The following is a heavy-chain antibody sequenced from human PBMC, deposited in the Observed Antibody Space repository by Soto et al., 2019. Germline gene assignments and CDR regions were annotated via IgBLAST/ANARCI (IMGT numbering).Heavy chain of an antibody. V-gene: IGHV4-39*01. J-gene: IGHJ6*03. CDR3: ARHLRHSYYYYYMDV. CDR1: GGSTSSSSYY. CDR2: IYYSGST. Sequence: QLQLQESGPGLVKPSETLSLTCTVSGGSTSSSSYYWGWIRQPPGKGLEWIGSIYYSGSTYYNPSLKSRVTISIDTSKNQFSLKLSSVTAADTAVYYCARHLRHSYYYYYMDVWGKGTTVTVSS.